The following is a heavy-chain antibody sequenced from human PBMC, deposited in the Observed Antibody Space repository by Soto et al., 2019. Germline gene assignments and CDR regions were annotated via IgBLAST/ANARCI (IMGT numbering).Heavy chain of an antibody. V-gene: IGHV1-18*01. J-gene: IGHJ4*02. CDR1: GYTFTSYG. CDR2: ISPYNGNT. D-gene: IGHD6-13*01. Sequence: QIQRVQSGAEVKKPGASVKVSCKTSGYTFTSYGFSWVRQAPGQGLEWMGWISPYNGNTNYAQKFQGIVTMTTDTYTSTAYMELRSLRSDDTALYYCARDWLRVSAVAGTGGDYWGQGTQVTVSA. CDR3: ARDWLRVSAVAGTGGDY.